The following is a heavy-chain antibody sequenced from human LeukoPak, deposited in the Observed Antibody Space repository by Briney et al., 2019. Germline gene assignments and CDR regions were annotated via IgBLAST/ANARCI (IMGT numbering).Heavy chain of an antibody. Sequence: GGSLRLSCAASGFTVSSNYMSWVRQAPGKGLEWVSVIYSGGSTYYADSVKGRFTISRDNSKNTLYLRMNSLRAEDTAVYYCARDRGRLWLGAFDYWGQGTLVTVSS. CDR2: IYSGGST. D-gene: IGHD3-10*01. V-gene: IGHV3-66*02. J-gene: IGHJ4*02. CDR1: GFTVSSNY. CDR3: ARDRGRLWLGAFDY.